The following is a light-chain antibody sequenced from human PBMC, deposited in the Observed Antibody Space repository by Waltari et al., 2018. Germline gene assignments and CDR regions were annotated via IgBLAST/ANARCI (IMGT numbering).Light chain of an antibody. CDR2: EVN. J-gene: IGLJ2*01. Sequence: QSALTQPPSASGSPGQSVTISCTGTSSDIGRSHYVSLYQQPPPKAPKLMIYEVNNRPSGVPDLFSGSNSGNTASLTVSGLQADDEADYYCSSYAGSSNLIFGGGTKLTVL. CDR1: SSDIGRSHY. CDR3: SSYAGSSNLI. V-gene: IGLV2-8*01.